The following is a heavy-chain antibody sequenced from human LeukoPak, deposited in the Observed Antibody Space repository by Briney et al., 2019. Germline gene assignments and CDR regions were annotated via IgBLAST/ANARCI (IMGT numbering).Heavy chain of an antibody. CDR2: ISYDGINK. Sequence: GGSLRLSCAASGFTFSNYAMHWVRQAPGKGLEWVALISYDGINKYYADSVRGRFTVSRDNSKNTLYLQMNSLRAEDTAVCYCARDAIVVVPYFDYWGQGTLVTVSS. CDR1: GFTFSNYA. D-gene: IGHD2-2*01. CDR3: ARDAIVVVPYFDY. V-gene: IGHV3-30*03. J-gene: IGHJ4*02.